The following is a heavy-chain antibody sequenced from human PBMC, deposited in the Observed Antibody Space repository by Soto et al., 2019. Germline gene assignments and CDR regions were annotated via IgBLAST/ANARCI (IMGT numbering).Heavy chain of an antibody. CDR1: GGTFSSYA. CDR2: IIPIFGTA. J-gene: IGHJ6*02. V-gene: IGHV1-69*01. Sequence: QVQLVQSGAEVKKPGSSVKVSCKASGGTFSSYAISWVRQAPGQGLEWMGGIIPIFGTANYAQKFQGRVMITADESTSTAYMELSSLRSEDTAVYYCAEGTIFGVVIQSYGMDVWGQGTTVTVSS. D-gene: IGHD3-3*01. CDR3: AEGTIFGVVIQSYGMDV.